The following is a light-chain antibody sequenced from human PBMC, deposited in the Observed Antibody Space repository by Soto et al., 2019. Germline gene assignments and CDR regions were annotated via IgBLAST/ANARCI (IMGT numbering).Light chain of an antibody. J-gene: IGKJ3*01. CDR1: QDISTY. V-gene: IGKV1-8*01. CDR3: ERYHTFPFP. Sequence: AIRMTQYPSSLSASPGDRVTITCRACQDISTYLAWYQQKPGEAPKLLIYAASTLQSGVPSNFSGSGSGTDFTLNISCLQSEDFATYFCERYHTFPFPFGPGTKVEIK. CDR2: AAS.